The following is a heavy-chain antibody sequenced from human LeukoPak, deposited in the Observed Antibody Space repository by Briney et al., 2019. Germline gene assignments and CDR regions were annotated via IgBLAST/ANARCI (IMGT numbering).Heavy chain of an antibody. J-gene: IGHJ4*02. D-gene: IGHD2-8*02. CDR2: IDPGDSFT. CDR3: ARDGGGVSSWVSH. Sequence: GESLKISCKGSGYSFSSYWISWGRPMPGKGVEWMGRIDPGDSFTKYRPSLEGRVTISADKSLSTVYLQWSSLKASDTAIYYCARDGGGVSSWVSHWGQGTLVTVSS. V-gene: IGHV5-10-1*01. CDR1: GYSFSSYW.